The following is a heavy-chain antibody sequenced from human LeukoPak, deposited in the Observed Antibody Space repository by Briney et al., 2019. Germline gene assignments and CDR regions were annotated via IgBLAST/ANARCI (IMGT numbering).Heavy chain of an antibody. CDR1: GGSFSGYY. Sequence: SETLSLTCAVYGGSFSGYYWSLIRQPPGKGLEWIGESNHSGSTNYNPSLKSRVTISVDTSKNQFSLKLSSVTAADTAVYYCARWSGGYCSGGSCYKQGGFDPWGQGTLVTVPS. D-gene: IGHD2-15*01. V-gene: IGHV4-34*01. CDR3: ARWSGGYCSGGSCYKQGGFDP. J-gene: IGHJ5*02. CDR2: SNHSGST.